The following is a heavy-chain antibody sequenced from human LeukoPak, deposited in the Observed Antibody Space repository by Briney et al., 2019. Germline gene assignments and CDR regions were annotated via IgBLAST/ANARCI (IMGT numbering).Heavy chain of an antibody. J-gene: IGHJ4*02. CDR3: ARGTVTAPDY. CDR2: IYSSGNT. Sequence: PGGSLRLSCAASGFSVSNTNMSWVRQAPGKGLEWVSIIYSSGNTYYADSVKGRFTISRDNSKNTLYLQMNRLRPEDTAVYYCARGTVTAPDYWGQGTLVTVSS. V-gene: IGHV3-53*01. CDR1: GFSVSNTN. D-gene: IGHD2-21*02.